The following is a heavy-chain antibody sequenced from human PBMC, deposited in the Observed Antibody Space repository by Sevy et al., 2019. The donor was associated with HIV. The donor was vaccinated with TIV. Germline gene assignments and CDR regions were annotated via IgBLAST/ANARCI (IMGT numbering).Heavy chain of an antibody. CDR2: IYYSGST. CDR1: GGSISSYY. D-gene: IGHD2-15*01. V-gene: IGHV4-59*12. CDR3: ARKVGDIVVAYFDY. Sequence: SETLSLTCTVSGGSISSYYWSWIRQPPGKGLEWIGYIYYSGSTNYNPSLKSRVTISVDTSKNQFSLKLSSVPAADTAVYYCARKVGDIVVAYFDYWGQGTRVTVSS. J-gene: IGHJ4*02.